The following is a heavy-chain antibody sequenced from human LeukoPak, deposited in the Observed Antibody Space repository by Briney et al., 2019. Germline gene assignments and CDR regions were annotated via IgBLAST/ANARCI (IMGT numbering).Heavy chain of an antibody. D-gene: IGHD5-18*01. CDR1: GFTFSSYS. CDR2: ISSSSSYI. CDR3: AKSPYSSRYYYYYYGMDV. Sequence: GGSLRPSCAASGFTFSSYSMNWVRQAPGKGLEWVSSISSSSSYIYYADSVKGRFTISRDNSKNTLYLQMNSLRAEDTAVYYCAKSPYSSRYYYYYYGMDVWGQGTTVTVSS. J-gene: IGHJ6*02. V-gene: IGHV3-21*01.